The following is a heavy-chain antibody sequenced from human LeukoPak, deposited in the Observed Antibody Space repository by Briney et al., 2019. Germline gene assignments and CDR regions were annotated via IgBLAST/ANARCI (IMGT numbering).Heavy chain of an antibody. J-gene: IGHJ6*03. CDR2: MNPNSGNT. V-gene: IGHV1-8*03. Sequence: ASVKVSCKASGYTFTSYDINWVRQATGQGLEWMGWMNPNSGNTGYAQKFQGRVTITRNTSISTAYMELSSPRSEDTAVYYCARATSGSYYYYYYYMDVWGKGTTVTVSS. CDR1: GYTFTSYD. D-gene: IGHD1-26*01. CDR3: ARATSGSYYYYYYYMDV.